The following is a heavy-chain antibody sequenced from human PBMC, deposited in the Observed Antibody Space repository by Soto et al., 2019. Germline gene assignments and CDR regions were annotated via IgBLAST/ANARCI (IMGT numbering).Heavy chain of an antibody. CDR3: ARITIQQLVVNPYYYYGMDV. CDR2: IFSNDEK. Sequence: QVTLKESGPVLVKPTETLTLTCTVSGFSLSNARMGVSWIRQPPGKALEWLAHIFSNDEKSYSTSLKSRLTIPKDTPKSQVVLTMTNMDPVDTATYYCARITIQQLVVNPYYYYGMDVWGQGTTVTVSS. CDR1: GFSLSNARMG. J-gene: IGHJ6*02. V-gene: IGHV2-26*01. D-gene: IGHD6-6*01.